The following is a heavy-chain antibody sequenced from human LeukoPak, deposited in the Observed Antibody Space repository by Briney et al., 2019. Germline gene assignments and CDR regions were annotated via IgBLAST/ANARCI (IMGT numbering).Heavy chain of an antibody. CDR1: GGSISSYY. D-gene: IGHD3-22*01. CDR2: IYYSGST. V-gene: IGHV4-59*01. J-gene: IGHJ4*02. Sequence: KPSETLSLTCTVSGGSISSYYWSWIRRPPGKGLEWIGYIYYSGSTNYNPSLKSRVTISVDTSKNQFSLKLSSVTPADTAVYYCARGYYYDSSGYLRDYFDYWGQGTLVTVSS. CDR3: ARGYYYDSSGYLRDYFDY.